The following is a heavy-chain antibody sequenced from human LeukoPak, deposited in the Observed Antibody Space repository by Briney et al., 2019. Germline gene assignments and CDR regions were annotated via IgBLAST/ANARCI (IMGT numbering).Heavy chain of an antibody. CDR1: GYTFTGYY. Sequence: ASVKVSCKASGYTFTGYYMHWVRRAPGQGLEWMGWINPNSGGTNYAQKFQGWVTMTRDTSISTAYMELSRLKSDDTAVYYCARDKGFVVVPAAMPGDYWGQGTLVTVSS. V-gene: IGHV1-2*04. CDR2: INPNSGGT. D-gene: IGHD2-2*01. CDR3: ARDKGFVVVPAAMPGDY. J-gene: IGHJ4*02.